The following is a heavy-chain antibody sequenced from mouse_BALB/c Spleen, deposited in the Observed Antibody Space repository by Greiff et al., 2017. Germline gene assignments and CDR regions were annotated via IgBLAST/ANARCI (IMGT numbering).Heavy chain of an antibody. Sequence: QVQLQQPGAELVKPGASVKLSCKASGYTFTSYWMHWVKQRPGQGLEWIGEINPSNGRTNYNEKFKSKATLTVDKSSSTAYMQLSSLTSEDSAVYYCARSNGSRSMDYWGQGTSVTVSS. D-gene: IGHD1-1*01. J-gene: IGHJ4*01. CDR1: GYTFTSYW. V-gene: IGHV1S81*02. CDR3: ARSNGSRSMDY. CDR2: INPSNGRT.